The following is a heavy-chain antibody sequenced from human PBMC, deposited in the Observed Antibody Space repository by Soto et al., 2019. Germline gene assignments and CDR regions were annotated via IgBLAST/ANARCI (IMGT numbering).Heavy chain of an antibody. CDR3: ARERVGGTDAFDI. CDR2: INPSGGST. Sequence: QVQLVQSGAEVKKPGASVKVSCKASGYTFTSYYMHWVRQAPGQGLEWMGIINPSGGSTSYAQKFQGRVTMTRDTSTSTGYRELSSLRSEETAVYYCARERVGGTDAFDIWGQGTMVTVSS. V-gene: IGHV1-46*03. CDR1: GYTFTSYY. D-gene: IGHD3-16*01. J-gene: IGHJ3*02.